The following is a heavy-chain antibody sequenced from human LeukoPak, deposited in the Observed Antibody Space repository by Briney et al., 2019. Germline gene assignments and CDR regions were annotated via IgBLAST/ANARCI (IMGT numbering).Heavy chain of an antibody. D-gene: IGHD5-18*01. V-gene: IGHV1-2*02. CDR3: ARDAMGDSFGYGDYFDY. J-gene: IGHJ4*02. Sequence: ASVKVSCKASGYTFTGYYMHWVRQAPGQGLEWMGWINPNSGGTNYAQKFQGRVTMTRDTSISTAYMELSRLRSDDTAVYYCARDAMGDSFGYGDYFDYWGQGTLVTVSS. CDR1: GYTFTGYY. CDR2: INPNSGGT.